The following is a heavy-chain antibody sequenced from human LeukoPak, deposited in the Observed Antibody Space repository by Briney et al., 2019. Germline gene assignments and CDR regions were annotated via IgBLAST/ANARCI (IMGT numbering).Heavy chain of an antibody. D-gene: IGHD2-2*01. J-gene: IGHJ4*02. CDR3: AKDPGVVPAAIY. Sequence: GGSLRLSCAASGFTFNSYAMSWVRQAPGKGLEWVSAISGSGGSTYYADSVKGRFTISRDNSKNTLYLQMNSLRAEDTAVYYCAKDPGVVPAAIYWGQGTLVTVSS. V-gene: IGHV3-23*01. CDR1: GFTFNSYA. CDR2: ISGSGGST.